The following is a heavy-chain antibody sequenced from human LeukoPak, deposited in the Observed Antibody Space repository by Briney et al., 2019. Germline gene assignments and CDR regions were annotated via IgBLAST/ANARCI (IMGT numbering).Heavy chain of an antibody. Sequence: ASVKVSCKASGYTFTSYYMHWVRQAPGQGLEWMGIINPSDCSTSYAQKFQGRVTMARDTSTSTVYMELSSLRSEDTAVYYCAREGYCSSTSCYAHGRDGMDVWGQGTTVTVSS. CDR3: AREGYCSSTSCYAHGRDGMDV. J-gene: IGHJ6*02. V-gene: IGHV1-46*01. CDR2: INPSDCST. CDR1: GYTFTSYY. D-gene: IGHD2-2*01.